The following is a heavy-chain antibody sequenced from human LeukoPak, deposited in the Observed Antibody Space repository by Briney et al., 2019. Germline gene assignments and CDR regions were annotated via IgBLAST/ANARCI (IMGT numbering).Heavy chain of an antibody. V-gene: IGHV4-4*07. Sequence: PSETLSLTCTVSGGSISSYYWSWIRQPAGKGLEWIGRIYTSGSTNYNPSLKSRVTMSVDTSKNQFSLKLSSVTAADTAVYYCARSPVTIFGVVYYFDYWGQGTLVTVSS. CDR1: GGSISSYY. CDR3: ARSPVTIFGVVYYFDY. J-gene: IGHJ4*02. CDR2: IYTSGST. D-gene: IGHD3-3*01.